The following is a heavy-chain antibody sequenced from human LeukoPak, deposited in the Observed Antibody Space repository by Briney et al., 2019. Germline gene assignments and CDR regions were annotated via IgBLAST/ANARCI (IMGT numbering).Heavy chain of an antibody. V-gene: IGHV4-39*02. CDR3: GRGRGYLIPFDY. CDR2: IYYSGSP. CDR1: GGSISSSDYY. Sequence: SETLSLTCTVSGGSISSSDYYWGWIRQPPGKGLEWIGSGSIYYSGSPYYNPSLKSRVTISIDTSKNHFSLKLSSVTAADTAVYYCGRGRGYLIPFDYWGQGTLVIVSS. D-gene: IGHD5-12*01. J-gene: IGHJ4*02.